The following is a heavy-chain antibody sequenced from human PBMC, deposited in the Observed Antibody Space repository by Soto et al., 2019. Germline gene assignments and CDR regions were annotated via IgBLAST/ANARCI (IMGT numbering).Heavy chain of an antibody. J-gene: IGHJ4*02. V-gene: IGHV3-11*05. CDR3: ASDPSRRSPPDY. D-gene: IGHD6-6*01. CDR1: GFTFSDYY. CDR2: ISSTSAYT. Sequence: QVQLVESGGGLVKPGGSLRLSCAASGFTFSDYYMTWFRQAPGKGLEWIAYISSTSAYTDYASSVKGRFTISRDNAKNSRYLQMTSLRNEDTAVYYCASDPSRRSPPDYWGQGTLVTVSP.